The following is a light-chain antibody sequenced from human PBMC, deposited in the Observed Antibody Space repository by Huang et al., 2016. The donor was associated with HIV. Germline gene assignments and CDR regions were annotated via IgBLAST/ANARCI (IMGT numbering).Light chain of an antibody. CDR1: QSISSSF. V-gene: IGKV3-20*01. J-gene: IGKJ2*01. CDR3: HHYGRSPENT. CDR2: AAS. Sequence: EIVLTQSPGTLSLAPGERATLSCRASQSISSSFLAWYQQNPGRAPRLLIYAASSRANGIPDRFSGSGSGTAFTLTISRLEPEDFAVYYCHHYGRSPENTFGQGTKLEIK.